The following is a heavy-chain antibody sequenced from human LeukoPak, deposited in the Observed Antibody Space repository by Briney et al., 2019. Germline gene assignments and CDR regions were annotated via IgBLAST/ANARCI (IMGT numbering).Heavy chain of an antibody. CDR3: ARDWKPLRIAAAGTMNYYYYGMDV. CDR1: GGTFSSYA. J-gene: IGHJ6*02. V-gene: IGHV1-69*13. Sequence: SVKVSCKASGGTFSSYAISWVRQAPGQGLEWMGGIIPIFGTANYAQKFQGRVTITADESTSTAYMELSSLRSEDTAVYYCARDWKPLRIAAAGTMNYYYYGMDVWGQGTTVTVSS. D-gene: IGHD6-13*01. CDR2: IIPIFGTA.